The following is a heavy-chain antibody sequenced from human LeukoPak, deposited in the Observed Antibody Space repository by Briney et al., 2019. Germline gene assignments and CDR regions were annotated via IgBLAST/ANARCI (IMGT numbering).Heavy chain of an antibody. D-gene: IGHD3-22*01. Sequence: SETLSLTCTVSGGSISSYYWSWIRQPPGKGLEWIGFIYYSGSTNYNPSLKSRVTISVDTSKNQFSLKLSSVTAADTAVYYCARRDSSTSTDYWGQGALVIVSS. CDR3: ARRDSSTSTDY. V-gene: IGHV4-59*08. CDR2: IYYSGST. J-gene: IGHJ4*02. CDR1: GGSISSYY.